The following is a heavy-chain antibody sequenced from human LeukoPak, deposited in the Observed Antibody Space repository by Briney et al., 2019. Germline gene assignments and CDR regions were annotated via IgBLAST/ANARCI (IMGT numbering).Heavy chain of an antibody. Sequence: ASVKVSCKASRGTFSSYAISWVRQAPGQGLEWMGRIIPILGIANYAQKFQGRVTITADKSTSTAYMELSSLRSEDTAVYYCARYSGYDYYYYGMDVWGQGTTVTVSS. CDR2: IIPILGIA. D-gene: IGHD5-12*01. V-gene: IGHV1-69*04. J-gene: IGHJ6*02. CDR3: ARYSGYDYYYYGMDV. CDR1: RGTFSSYA.